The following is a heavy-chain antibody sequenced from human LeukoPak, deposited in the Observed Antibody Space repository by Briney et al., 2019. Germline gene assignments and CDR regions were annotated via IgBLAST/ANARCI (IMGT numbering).Heavy chain of an antibody. Sequence: PGGSLRLSCAASGFIFNNYAMSWVRQAPGKGLEWVSAISESGGETYHADSVKGRFTISRDTSKSTLYLRLNSLRAEDTAIYYCAKGIDSTGYYPFDYWGQGTLVTVSS. V-gene: IGHV3-23*01. CDR3: AKGIDSTGYYPFDY. J-gene: IGHJ4*02. CDR1: GFIFNNYA. CDR2: ISESGGET. D-gene: IGHD3-22*01.